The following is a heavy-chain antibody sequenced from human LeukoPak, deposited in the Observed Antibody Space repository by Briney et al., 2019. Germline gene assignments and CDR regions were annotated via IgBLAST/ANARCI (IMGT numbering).Heavy chain of an antibody. Sequence: PGGSLRLSCAASGFTFSSYSMNWVRQAPGKGLEWVSSISSSSSYIYYADSVKGRFTISRDNAKNSLYLQMNSLRAEDTAVYYCAREQGWFGELVDYWGQGTLVTVSS. V-gene: IGHV3-21*01. CDR3: AREQGWFGELVDY. J-gene: IGHJ4*02. CDR2: ISSSSSYI. D-gene: IGHD3-10*01. CDR1: GFTFSSYS.